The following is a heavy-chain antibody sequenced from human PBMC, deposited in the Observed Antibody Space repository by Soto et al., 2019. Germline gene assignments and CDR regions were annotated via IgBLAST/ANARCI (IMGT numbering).Heavy chain of an antibody. CDR1: GGSISSYY. V-gene: IGHV4-59*01. J-gene: IGHJ5*02. CDR2: IYYSGST. D-gene: IGHD3-22*01. Sequence: KTSETLSLTCTVSGGSISSYYWSWIRQPPGKGLEWIGYIYYSGSTNYNPSLKSRVTISVDTSKNQFSLKLSSVTAADTAVYYCARGRGYYDSSRFDPWGQGTLVTVSS. CDR3: ARGRGYYDSSRFDP.